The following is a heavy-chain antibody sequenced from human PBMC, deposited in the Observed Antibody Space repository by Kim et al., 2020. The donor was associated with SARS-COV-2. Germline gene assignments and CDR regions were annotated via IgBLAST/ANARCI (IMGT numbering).Heavy chain of an antibody. Sequence: GGSLRLSCAASGFTFDDYAMHWVRQAPGKGLEWVSGISWNSGSIGYADSVKGRFTISGDNAKNSLYLQMNSLRAEDTALYYCAKARSSCLDYWGQGTLVTVSS. V-gene: IGHV3-9*01. J-gene: IGHJ4*02. CDR3: AKARSSCLDY. CDR2: ISWNSGSI. CDR1: GFTFDDYA. D-gene: IGHD2-15*01.